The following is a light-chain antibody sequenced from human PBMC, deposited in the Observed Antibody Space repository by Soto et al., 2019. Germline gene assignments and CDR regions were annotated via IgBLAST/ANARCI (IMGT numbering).Light chain of an antibody. Sequence: VLTQSPATLSLSPGERATLSCRASQSVFTSLVWYQQKPCQAPRLLIYDVSDRATGIPARFIGSGSGTDITLTISSLEPEDSAVYYGHQRYDWPLTFGGGTKVETK. CDR3: HQRYDWPLT. V-gene: IGKV3-11*01. CDR1: QSVFTS. CDR2: DVS. J-gene: IGKJ4*01.